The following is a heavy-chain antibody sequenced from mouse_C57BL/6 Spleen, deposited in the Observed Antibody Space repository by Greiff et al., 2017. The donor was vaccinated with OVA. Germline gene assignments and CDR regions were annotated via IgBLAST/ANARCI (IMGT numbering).Heavy chain of an antibody. J-gene: IGHJ2*01. CDR3: AREDYWGY. CDR1: GFTFSSYA. Sequence: DVKLQESGGGLVKPGGSLKLSCAASGFTFSSYAMSWVRQTPEKRLEWVATISDGGSYTYYPDNVKGRFTISRDNAKNNLYLQMSHLKSEDTAMYYCAREDYWGYWGQGTTLTVSS. CDR2: ISDGGSYT. D-gene: IGHD1-1*02. V-gene: IGHV5-4*01.